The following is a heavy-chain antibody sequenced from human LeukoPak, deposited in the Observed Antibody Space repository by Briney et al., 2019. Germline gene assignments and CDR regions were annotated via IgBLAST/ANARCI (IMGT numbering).Heavy chain of an antibody. Sequence: GGSLRLSCAASGFTFSNYNMNWVRQAPGKGLEWVAYISSSSTIYYADSVTGRFTISRDNAKNSLYLQMNSLRDEDTAVYYCARVLFGNYGDYWGQGTLVTVSS. V-gene: IGHV3-48*02. J-gene: IGHJ4*02. CDR1: GFTFSNYN. D-gene: IGHD1-7*01. CDR2: ISSSSTI. CDR3: ARVLFGNYGDY.